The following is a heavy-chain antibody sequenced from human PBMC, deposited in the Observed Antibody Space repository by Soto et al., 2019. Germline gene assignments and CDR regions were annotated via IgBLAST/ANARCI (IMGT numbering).Heavy chain of an antibody. CDR1: GYTFTGYY. J-gene: IGHJ4*02. CDR2: INPNSGGT. V-gene: IGHV1-2*04. D-gene: IGHD1-1*01. Sequence: ASVKVSCKASGYTFTGYYMHWVRQAPGQGLEWMGWINPNSGGTNYAQKFQGWVTMTRDTSISTAYMELSRLRSDDTAVYFWARGRLERPIDYWGQGTLVTVSS. CDR3: ARGRLERPIDY.